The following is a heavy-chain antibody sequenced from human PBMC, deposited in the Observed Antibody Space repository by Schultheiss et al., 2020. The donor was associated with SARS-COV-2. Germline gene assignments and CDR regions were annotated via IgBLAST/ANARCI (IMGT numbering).Heavy chain of an antibody. D-gene: IGHD3-22*01. CDR3: ARDRDDSSGYSLDY. CDR2: ISYDGSNK. Sequence: GGSLRLSCAASGFTFSSYAMHWVRQAPGKGLEWVAVISYDGSNKYYADSVKGRFTISRDNSKNTLYLQMNSLRAEDTAVYYCARDRDDSSGYSLDYWVQGTLVTVSS. CDR1: GFTFSSYA. J-gene: IGHJ4*02. V-gene: IGHV3-30*04.